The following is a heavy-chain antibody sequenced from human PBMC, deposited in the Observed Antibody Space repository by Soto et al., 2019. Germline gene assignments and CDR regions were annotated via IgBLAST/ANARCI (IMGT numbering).Heavy chain of an antibody. CDR2: MNPNSGNT. CDR1: GYTFTSYD. D-gene: IGHD6-13*01. V-gene: IGHV1-8*01. J-gene: IGHJ5*02. Sequence: ASVKVSCKASGYTFTSYDINWVRQATGQGLEWMGWMNPNSGNTGYAQKFQGRVTMTRNTSISTAYMELSRLRSDDTAVYYCAREKSSRYSSSWYGVSWFDPWGQGTLVTVSS. CDR3: AREKSSRYSSSWYGVSWFDP.